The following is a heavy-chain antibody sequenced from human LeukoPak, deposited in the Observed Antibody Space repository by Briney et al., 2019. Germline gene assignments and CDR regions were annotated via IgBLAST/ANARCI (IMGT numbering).Heavy chain of an antibody. D-gene: IGHD4-17*01. V-gene: IGHV7-4-1*02. J-gene: IGHJ3*02. Sequence: ASVKVSCKASGDTFSSYAMNWVRQAPGQGLEWMGWINTNTGNPTYAQGFTGRFVFSLDTSVSTAYLQISSLKAEDTAVYYCARDVPQGGYGDPHDAFDIWGQGTMVTVSS. CDR1: GDTFSSYA. CDR3: ARDVPQGGYGDPHDAFDI. CDR2: INTNTGNP.